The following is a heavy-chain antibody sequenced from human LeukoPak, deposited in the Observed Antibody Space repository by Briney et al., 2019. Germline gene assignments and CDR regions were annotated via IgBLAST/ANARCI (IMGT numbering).Heavy chain of an antibody. D-gene: IGHD3-22*01. V-gene: IGHV4-59*01. J-gene: IGHJ4*02. CDR2: IYYSGST. CDR3: ARDSYYYDSSGYRLFDY. Sequence: SETLSLTCTVSGGSISSYYWSWIRQPPGKGLEWIGYIYYSGSTNYNPSLKSRVTISVDTSKNQLSLKLSSVTAADTAVYYCARDSYYYDSSGYRLFDYWGQGTLVTVSS. CDR1: GGSISSYY.